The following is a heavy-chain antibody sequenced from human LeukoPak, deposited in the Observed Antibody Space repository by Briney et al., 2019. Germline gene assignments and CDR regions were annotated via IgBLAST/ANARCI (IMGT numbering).Heavy chain of an antibody. D-gene: IGHD5-24*01. CDR1: GGSISTYY. Sequence: SGTLSLTCTVSGGSISTYYWSWIRQPPGKGLEWIGYIYYSGSTNYNPSLKSRVTMSVDTSKNQFSLKLSSVTAADTAVYYCARAIGEIRSFDYWGQGTLVTVSS. CDR2: IYYSGST. CDR3: ARAIGEIRSFDY. V-gene: IGHV4-59*01. J-gene: IGHJ4*02.